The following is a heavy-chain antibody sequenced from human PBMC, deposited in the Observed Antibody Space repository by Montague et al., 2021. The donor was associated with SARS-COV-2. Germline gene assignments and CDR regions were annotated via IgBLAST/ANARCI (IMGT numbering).Heavy chain of an antibody. J-gene: IGHJ6*02. CDR3: ATLSRRTAAGTRDYFGLDV. D-gene: IGHD6-13*01. Sequence: SETLSLTCRVSGDSVSTSTWWTWVRQTPGKGLEWIGEIFHSGTNNYNPSLKSRVSISVDKSNNQFSLRLSSLIAADTAVYYCATLSRRTAAGTRDYFGLDVWGQGTTVVVSS. CDR2: IFHSGTN. V-gene: IGHV4-4*02. CDR1: GDSVSTSTW.